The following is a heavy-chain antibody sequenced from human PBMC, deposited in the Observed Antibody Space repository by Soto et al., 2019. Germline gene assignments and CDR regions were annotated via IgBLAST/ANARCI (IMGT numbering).Heavy chain of an antibody. J-gene: IGHJ4*02. CDR3: ARGVGRSSWTSFDS. V-gene: IGHV4-4*07. CDR1: GGSISSDY. D-gene: IGHD6-13*01. Sequence: ETLSLTCTVSGGSISSDYWSWIRQPAGKGLEWIGRIYISENTHYNPSHRSRVSMSLDTSKNQLSLNLSSVTAADTAVYYCARGVGRSSWTSFDSWGQGTLVTVSS. CDR2: IYISENT.